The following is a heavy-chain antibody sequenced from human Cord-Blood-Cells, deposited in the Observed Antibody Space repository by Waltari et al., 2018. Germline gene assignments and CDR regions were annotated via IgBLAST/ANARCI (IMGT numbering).Heavy chain of an antibody. J-gene: IGHJ5*02. CDR3: ARSPTYDFWSGYQPNHNWFDP. V-gene: IGHV4-38-2*02. CDR2: IYHSGST. D-gene: IGHD3-3*01. Sequence: QVQLQESGPGLVKPSETLSLTCTVSGYSISSGYYRGWIRQPPGKGLEWIGSIYHSGSTYYNPSLKSRVTISVDTSKNQFSLKLSSVTAADTAVYYCARSPTYDFWSGYQPNHNWFDPWGQGTLVIVSS. CDR1: GYSISSGYY.